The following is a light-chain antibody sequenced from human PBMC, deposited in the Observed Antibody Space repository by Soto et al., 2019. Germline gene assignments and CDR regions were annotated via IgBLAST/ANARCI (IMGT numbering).Light chain of an antibody. CDR3: QQYGSSPYT. CDR1: QSVSSSY. V-gene: IGKV3-20*01. J-gene: IGKJ2*01. Sequence: EIVLTQSPGTLSLSPGERATLSCRASQSVSSSYLAWYQQKPGQAPRLLIYGASSRATGIPDRFSGSGSGTAFTLTISRLEPEDFAVYYCQQYGSSPYTFGQGNKLELK. CDR2: GAS.